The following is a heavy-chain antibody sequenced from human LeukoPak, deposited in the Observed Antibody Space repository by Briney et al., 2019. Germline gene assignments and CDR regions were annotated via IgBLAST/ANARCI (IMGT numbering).Heavy chain of an antibody. D-gene: IGHD1-1*01. CDR1: GFTFTNYW. J-gene: IGHJ4*02. V-gene: IGHV3-7*01. CDR3: ARKGTTEFDS. CDR2: IKQDGSEQ. Sequence: PGGSLRLSCAASGFTFTNYWMSWVRQAPGKGLEWVGNIKQDGSEQYYLGSVKGRFTISRDNAENSLYLQLNSLRAEDTALYYCARKGTTEFDSWGQGILVTVSS.